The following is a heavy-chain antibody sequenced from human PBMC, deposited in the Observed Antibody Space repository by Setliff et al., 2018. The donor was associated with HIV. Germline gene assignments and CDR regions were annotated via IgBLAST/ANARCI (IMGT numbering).Heavy chain of an antibody. J-gene: IGHJ6*02. CDR1: GYSISSGYY. D-gene: IGHD2-21*02. Sequence: LSLTCTVSGYSISSGYYWGWIRQPPGKGLEWIGSIYHSGSTYYNPSLKSRVTISVDASKNQFSLKLSSVTAADTAVYYCARAMRGVVVTNMYYYYGMDVWGQGTTVTVSS. V-gene: IGHV4-38-2*02. CDR3: ARAMRGVVVTNMYYYYGMDV. CDR2: IYHSGST.